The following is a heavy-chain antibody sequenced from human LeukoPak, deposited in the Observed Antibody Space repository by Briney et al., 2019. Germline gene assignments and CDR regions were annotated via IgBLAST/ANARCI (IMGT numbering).Heavy chain of an antibody. V-gene: IGHV1-2*02. D-gene: IGHD3-3*01. CDR1: GYTFTGYY. CDR3: ARDITVFWSGYYTYFDY. J-gene: IGHJ4*02. CDR2: INPNSGGT. Sequence: ASVKVSCKASGYTFTGYYMHWLRQAPAQGLEWMGWINPNSGGTNYAQKFQGRVTMTRDTSISTAYMELSRLRSDDTAVYYCARDITVFWSGYYTYFDYWGQGTLVTVSS.